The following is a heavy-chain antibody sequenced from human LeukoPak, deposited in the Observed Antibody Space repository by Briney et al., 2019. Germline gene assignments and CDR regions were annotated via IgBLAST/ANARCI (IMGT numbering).Heavy chain of an antibody. CDR3: AKDQVGSPQNDAFNI. Sequence: GGSLRLSCAASGFTFSTHAMHWVRQAPGKGLEWVAVISYDGSTKFYADSVKGRFTISRDNSKSTLYLLMNSLGGEDTAVYYCAKDQVGSPQNDAFNIWGQGTMVTVSS. D-gene: IGHD1-26*01. J-gene: IGHJ3*02. V-gene: IGHV3-30*18. CDR2: ISYDGSTK. CDR1: GFTFSTHA.